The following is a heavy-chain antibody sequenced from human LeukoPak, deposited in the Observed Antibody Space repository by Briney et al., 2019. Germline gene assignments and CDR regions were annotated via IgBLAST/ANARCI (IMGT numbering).Heavy chain of an antibody. J-gene: IGHJ5*02. Sequence: GGSLRLSCAASGFTFSSYSMNWVRQAPGKGLEWVSYISSSSSTIYYADSVKGRFTISRDNAKNSLYLQMNSLRDEDTAVYYCAKSDRSDSSGYYTSWGQGTLVTVSS. CDR3: AKSDRSDSSGYYTS. CDR2: ISSSSSTI. CDR1: GFTFSSYS. D-gene: IGHD6-19*01. V-gene: IGHV3-48*02.